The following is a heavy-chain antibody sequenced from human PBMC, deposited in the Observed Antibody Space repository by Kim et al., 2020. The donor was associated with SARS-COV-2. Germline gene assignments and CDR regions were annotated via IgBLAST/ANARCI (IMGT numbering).Heavy chain of an antibody. CDR1: GYTFTGYY. CDR3: ARVTRGGWSLGWFDP. J-gene: IGHJ5*02. CDR2: INPNSGGT. V-gene: IGHV1-2*06. Sequence: ASVKVSCKASGYTFTGYYMHWVRQAPGQGLEWMGRINPNSGGTNYAQKFQGRVTMTRDTSISTAYMELSRLRSDDTAVYYCARVTRGGWSLGWFDPWGQGTLVTVSS. D-gene: IGHD6-19*01.